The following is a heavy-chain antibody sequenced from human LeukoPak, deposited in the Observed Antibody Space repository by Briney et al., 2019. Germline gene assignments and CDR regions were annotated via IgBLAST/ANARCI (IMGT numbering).Heavy chain of an antibody. CDR1: GFTFDDYA. CDR3: ARVNGSSKGDFDF. J-gene: IGHJ4*02. D-gene: IGHD2-8*01. V-gene: IGHV3-20*04. Sequence: GGSLRLSCVASGFTFDDYAMSWVRQVPGKGLEGVSGINWNGASTTYGDSVKGRFTVSRDNAKNSLYLQMNSLRAEDTAFYYCARVNGSSKGDFDFWGQGTLVVVSS. CDR2: INWNGAST.